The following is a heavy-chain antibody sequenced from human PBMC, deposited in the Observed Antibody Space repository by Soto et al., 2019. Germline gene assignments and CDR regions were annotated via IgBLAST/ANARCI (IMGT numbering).Heavy chain of an antibody. CDR1: GFTFSTYA. CDR3: AKVKESFSYYYYGLDV. D-gene: IGHD3-3*02. Sequence: EVQLLQSGGGLVQPGGSLRLSCAASGFTFSTYAMTWVRQAPGKGLEWVSTISSSGGKTYYADSVKGRVTISRDNSRNTLKLQMDGLGADDTAAYYCAKVKESFSYYYYGLDVWGQGTTVTVSS. J-gene: IGHJ6*02. V-gene: IGHV3-23*01. CDR2: ISSSGGKT.